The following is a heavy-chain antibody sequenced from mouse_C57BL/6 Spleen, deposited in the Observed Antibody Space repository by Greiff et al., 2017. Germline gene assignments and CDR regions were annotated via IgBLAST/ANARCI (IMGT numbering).Heavy chain of an antibody. Sequence: DVHLVESGEGLVKPGGSLKLSCAASGFTFSSYAMSWVRQTPEKRLEWVAYISSGGDYIYYADTVKGRFTISRDNARNTLYLQMSSLKSEDTAMYYCTRDHWDDAMDYWGQGTSVTVSS. D-gene: IGHD4-1*01. CDR2: ISSGGDYI. J-gene: IGHJ4*01. CDR1: GFTFSSYA. V-gene: IGHV5-9-1*02. CDR3: TRDHWDDAMDY.